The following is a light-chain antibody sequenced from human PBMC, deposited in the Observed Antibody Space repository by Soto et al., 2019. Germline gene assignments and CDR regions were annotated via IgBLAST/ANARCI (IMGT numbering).Light chain of an antibody. CDR1: QSISSW. CDR2: KAS. Sequence: DIQMTQSPSTLSASLGDRVTITCRASQSISSWLAWYQQKPGKAPQILIYKASSLESGVPSRFSGSGSGTEFTLTISSLQPDDFATYYCQQYNSYSRTFGQGTKLDIK. CDR3: QQYNSYSRT. J-gene: IGKJ1*01. V-gene: IGKV1-5*03.